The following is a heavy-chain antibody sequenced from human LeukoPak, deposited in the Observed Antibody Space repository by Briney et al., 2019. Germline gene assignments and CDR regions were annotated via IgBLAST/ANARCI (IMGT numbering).Heavy chain of an antibody. J-gene: IGHJ4*02. CDR3: ARSNGSGSHYFDY. CDR1: GGSISSYY. CDR2: IYYSGST. Sequence: SETLSLTCTVSGGSISSYYWSWIRQHPGKGLEWIGYIYYSGSTNYNPSLKSRVTISVDTSKNQFSLKLSSVTAADTAVYYCARSNGSGSHYFDYWGQGTLVTVSS. D-gene: IGHD6-19*01. V-gene: IGHV4-59*01.